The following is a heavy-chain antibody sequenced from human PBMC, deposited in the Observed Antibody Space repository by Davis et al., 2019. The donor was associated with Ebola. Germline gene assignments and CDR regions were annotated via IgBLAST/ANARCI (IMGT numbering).Heavy chain of an antibody. D-gene: IGHD4-11*01. CDR2: ISSSSSTI. V-gene: IGHV3-48*02. Sequence: GESLKISCAASGFTFSSYSMNWVRQAPGKGLEWVSYISSSSSTIYYADSVKGRFTISRDNAKNSLYLQMNSLRDEETAVYYCARDTYDYSNSYYYYGMDVWGQGTTVTVSS. CDR3: ARDTYDYSNSYYYYGMDV. J-gene: IGHJ6*02. CDR1: GFTFSSYS.